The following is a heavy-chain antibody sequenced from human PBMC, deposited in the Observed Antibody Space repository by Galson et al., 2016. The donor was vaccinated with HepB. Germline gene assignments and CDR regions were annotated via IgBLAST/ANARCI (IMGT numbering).Heavy chain of an antibody. Sequence: TLSLTCTVSGGSISSGGYYWSWIRQHPGKGLEWIGYIHYSGGTYYNPSLESRVSISVDTSKNQFSLKLSSVTAADTAVYYCARDKNERGYSYGHFDYWGQGALVTVSS. J-gene: IGHJ4*02. CDR1: GGSISSGGYY. V-gene: IGHV4-31*03. CDR3: ARDKNERGYSYGHFDY. CDR2: IHYSGGT. D-gene: IGHD5-18*01.